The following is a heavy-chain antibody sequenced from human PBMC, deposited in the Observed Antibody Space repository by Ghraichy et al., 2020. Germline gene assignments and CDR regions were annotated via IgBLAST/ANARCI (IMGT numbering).Heavy chain of an antibody. CDR1: GGSISSYY. J-gene: IGHJ4*02. Sequence: SQTLSLTCTVSGGSISSYYWSWIRQPPGKGLEWIGYIYYSGSTNYNPSLKSRVTISVDTSKNQFSLKLSSVTAADTAVYYCARAVYGGNSAYYFDYWGQGTLVTVSS. CDR3: ARAVYGGNSAYYFDY. CDR2: IYYSGST. D-gene: IGHD4-23*01. V-gene: IGHV4-59*01.